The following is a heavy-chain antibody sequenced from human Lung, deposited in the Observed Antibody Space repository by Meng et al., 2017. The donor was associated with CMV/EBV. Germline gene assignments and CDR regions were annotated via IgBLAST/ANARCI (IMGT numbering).Heavy chain of an antibody. J-gene: IGHJ6*02. CDR2: IDHSGST. Sequence: GSLRLXCTVYGGSLGDYFWTWIRQPPGKGLEWIGEIDHSGSTKYNPSLTSRATISDDASKNQLSLKLRSLTAADTAVYYCARMIMNNYDYHFAMDVWGQGXSVTVSS. V-gene: IGHV4-34*01. D-gene: IGHD3-16*01. CDR1: GGSLGDYF. CDR3: ARMIMNNYDYHFAMDV.